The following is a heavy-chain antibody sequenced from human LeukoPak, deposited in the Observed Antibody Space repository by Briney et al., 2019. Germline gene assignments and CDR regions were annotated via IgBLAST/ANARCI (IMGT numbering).Heavy chain of an antibody. J-gene: IGHJ3*02. Sequence: PGGSLRLSCAASGYMFSGYGMHWVRQAPGKGLEWAAVIWFDGSRRYYADSVKGRFTISRDDSKSTLYLEMNSLRAEDTAVYYCARFYGDYQALDIWGQGTTVTVSS. D-gene: IGHD4-17*01. CDR3: ARFYGDYQALDI. V-gene: IGHV3-33*01. CDR1: GYMFSGYG. CDR2: IWFDGSRR.